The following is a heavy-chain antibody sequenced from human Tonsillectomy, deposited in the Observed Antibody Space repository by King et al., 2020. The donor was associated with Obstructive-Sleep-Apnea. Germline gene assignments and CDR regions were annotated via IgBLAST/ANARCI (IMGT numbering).Heavy chain of an antibody. Sequence: VQLVESGGGLVKPGGSLTLSCAASGFTFSSYTMNWVRQAPGKGLEWVSSISSSGDYIYYADSVKGRFTISRDNAKNSLFLQMNSLRAEDTAVFYCARGWYSSSSSGEQQLVPDAFEIWGQGTMVTVSS. D-gene: IGHD6-6*01. J-gene: IGHJ3*02. CDR1: GFTFSSYT. CDR2: ISSSGDYI. CDR3: ARGWYSSSSSGEQQLVPDAFEI. V-gene: IGHV3-21*01.